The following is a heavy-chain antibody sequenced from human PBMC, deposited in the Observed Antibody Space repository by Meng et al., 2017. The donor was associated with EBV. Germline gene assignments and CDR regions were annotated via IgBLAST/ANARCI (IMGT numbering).Heavy chain of an antibody. Sequence: VQFAESGGEVQTPGSSVNVSCSASGGTFRSDAVSWVRQAPGQGLEWMGGLIPMSGAPHYAQKFQDRVTIIADESTSTHSMELNNLRFEDTAMYYCASESGRGFTPDYWGQGTLVTVSS. D-gene: IGHD3-10*01. CDR2: LIPMSGAP. CDR3: ASESGRGFTPDY. CDR1: GGTFRSDA. V-gene: IGHV1-69*01. J-gene: IGHJ4*02.